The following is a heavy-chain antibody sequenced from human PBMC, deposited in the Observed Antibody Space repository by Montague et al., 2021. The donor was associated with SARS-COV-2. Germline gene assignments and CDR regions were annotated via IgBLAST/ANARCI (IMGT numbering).Heavy chain of an antibody. D-gene: IGHD1-26*01. CDR1: GGSISSGSYY. CDR2: IYTSGTT. CDR3: ARFGSGTLEFDL. J-gene: IGHJ4*02. V-gene: IGHV4-61*02. Sequence: TLSLTCTVSGGSISSGSYYWSWIRQPVGKGLEWIERIYTSGTTDYSFSLKSRVTISVDTSKNQFSLKLTSVTAADTAVYFCARFGSGTLEFDLWGQGTLVTVSS.